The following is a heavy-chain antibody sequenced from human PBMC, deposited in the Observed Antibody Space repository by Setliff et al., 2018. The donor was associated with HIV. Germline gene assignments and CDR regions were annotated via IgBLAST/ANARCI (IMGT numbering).Heavy chain of an antibody. CDR3: ARGSTAVNYYYNHTDV. D-gene: IGHD2-2*01. V-gene: IGHV1-2*06. CDR1: GYTFTGYY. J-gene: IGHJ6*03. Sequence: WASVKVSCKASGYTFTGYYMHWVRQAPGQGLEWMGRINPYSGDTNYAQKFQGRVTMTRDTSITTAYMELSRLTSDDTAVYYCARGSTAVNYYYNHTDVWGKGTTVTVSS. CDR2: INPYSGDT.